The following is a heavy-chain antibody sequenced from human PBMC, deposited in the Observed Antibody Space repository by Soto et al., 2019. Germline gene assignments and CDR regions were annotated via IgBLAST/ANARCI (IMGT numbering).Heavy chain of an antibody. CDR3: ARGDRGAFDL. CDR2: IHSDGSST. Sequence: EVQLVESGGGLVQPGESLRLSCAASGFTFSYYWMHWVRQAPGKGLVWVSRIHSDGSSTTYADSVKGRFTISRDNARNTVYLKMNSLRVEDTALYYCARGDRGAFDLWGQGTVVTVSS. CDR1: GFTFSYYW. J-gene: IGHJ3*01. V-gene: IGHV3-74*01. D-gene: IGHD3-16*01.